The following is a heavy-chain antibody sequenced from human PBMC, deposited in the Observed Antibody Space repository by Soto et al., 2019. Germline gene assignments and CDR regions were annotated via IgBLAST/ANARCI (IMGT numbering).Heavy chain of an antibody. CDR3: ARDRAADWKPHYYYYYGMDV. D-gene: IGHD1-1*01. V-gene: IGHV3-33*01. Sequence: GGSLRLSCAASGFTFGSYGMHWVRQAPGKGLEWVAVIWYDGSNKYYADSVKGRFTISRDNSKNTLYLQMNSLRAEDTAVYYCARDRAADWKPHYYYYYGMDVWGQGTTVTVSS. CDR1: GFTFGSYG. J-gene: IGHJ6*02. CDR2: IWYDGSNK.